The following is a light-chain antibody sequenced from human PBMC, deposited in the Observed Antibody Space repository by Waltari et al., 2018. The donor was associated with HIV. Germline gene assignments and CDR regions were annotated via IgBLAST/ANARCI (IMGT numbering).Light chain of an antibody. Sequence: DIQMTQSPPLVSASVGASVTITCRASHGIATYLNWYQQKPGRAPTLLVYRASTLQSGVPPRFTGSGSWTDFTLTINNLQPEDFATYYCQQGYDRPYTFGPGTKVDIK. CDR2: RAS. V-gene: IGKV1-39*02. CDR3: QQGYDRPYT. CDR1: HGIATY. J-gene: IGKJ2*01.